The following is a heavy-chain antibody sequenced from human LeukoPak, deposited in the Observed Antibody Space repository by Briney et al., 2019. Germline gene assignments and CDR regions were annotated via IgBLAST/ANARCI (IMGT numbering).Heavy chain of an antibody. V-gene: IGHV4-39*01. CDR3: ARQLFGFDP. Sequence: SETLSLTCTVSGGSISSSSYYWGWIRQPPGKGLEWIGSIYYSGSTYYNPSLKSRVTISVDTSKNQFSLKLSPVTAADTAVYYCARQLFGFDPWGQGTLVTVSS. J-gene: IGHJ5*02. D-gene: IGHD3-10*02. CDR1: GGSISSSSYY. CDR2: IYYSGST.